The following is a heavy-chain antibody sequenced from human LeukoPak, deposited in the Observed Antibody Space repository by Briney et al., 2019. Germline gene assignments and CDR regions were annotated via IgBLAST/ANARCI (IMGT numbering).Heavy chain of an antibody. CDR3: AKDPGQLLVYYFDY. J-gene: IGHJ4*02. CDR2: IRYDGSNK. V-gene: IGHV3-30*02. Sequence: GGSLRLSCAASGFTFSSYGMHWVRQAPGKGLEWVAFIRYDGSNKYYADSVKGRFTISRDNSKNTLYLQMNSLRAEDTAVYYCAKDPGQLLVYYFDYWGQGTQVTVSS. CDR1: GFTFSSYG. D-gene: IGHD6-6*01.